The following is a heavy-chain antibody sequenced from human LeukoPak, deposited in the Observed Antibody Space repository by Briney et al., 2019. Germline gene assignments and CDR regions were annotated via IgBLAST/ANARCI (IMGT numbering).Heavy chain of an antibody. CDR1: GFTFSSYW. CDR3: ARGTHDFWSGYMGEGWYYGMDV. D-gene: IGHD3-3*01. J-gene: IGHJ6*02. V-gene: IGHV3-7*01. CDR2: IKQDGSEK. Sequence: PGGSLRLSCAASGFTFSSYWMSWVRQAPGKGLEWVANIKQDGSEKYYVDSVKGRFTISRDNAKNSLYLQMNSLRAEDTAAYYCARGTHDFWSGYMGEGWYYGMDVWGQGTTVTVSS.